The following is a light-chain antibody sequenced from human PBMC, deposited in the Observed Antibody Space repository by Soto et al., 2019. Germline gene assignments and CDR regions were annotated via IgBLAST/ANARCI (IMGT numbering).Light chain of an antibody. V-gene: IGLV1-44*01. CDR2: SNN. CDR3: AAWDDSLNGYV. Sequence: QSVLNQPPSASGTPGQRVTISYSVSSSNIGSNTVNWYQQLPGTAPKLLIYSNNQRPSGVPDRFSGSKSGTSASLAISGLQSEDEADYYCAAWDDSLNGYVFGTGTKVTVL. CDR1: SSNIGSNT. J-gene: IGLJ1*01.